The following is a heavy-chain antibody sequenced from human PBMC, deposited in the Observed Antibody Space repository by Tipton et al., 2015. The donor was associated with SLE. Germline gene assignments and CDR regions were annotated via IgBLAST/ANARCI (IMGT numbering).Heavy chain of an antibody. CDR3: ARDPLGIRAFDI. V-gene: IGHV4-34*01. CDR1: GGSFSSYY. J-gene: IGHJ3*02. CDR2: IYYSGGI. D-gene: IGHD7-27*01. Sequence: LRLSCAVYGGSFSSYYWGWIRQLPGKGLEWIGNIYYSGGIHYNPSLMSRITISVDTSKNQFSLKLSSVTAADTAVYYCARDPLGIRAFDIWGQGTMVTVSS.